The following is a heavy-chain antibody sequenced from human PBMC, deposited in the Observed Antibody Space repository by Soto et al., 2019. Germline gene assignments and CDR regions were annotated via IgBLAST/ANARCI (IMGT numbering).Heavy chain of an antibody. CDR3: TTDPSTSPDDAFDI. CDR2: IKSKTDGGTT. CDR1: GFTFSNAW. V-gene: IGHV3-15*01. J-gene: IGHJ3*02. Sequence: GGSLRLSCAASGFTFSNAWMSWVRQAPGKGLEWVGRIKSKTDGGTTDYAAPVKGRFTISRDDSKNTLYLQMNSLKTEDTAVYYCTTDPSTSPDDAFDIWGQGTMVTVSS.